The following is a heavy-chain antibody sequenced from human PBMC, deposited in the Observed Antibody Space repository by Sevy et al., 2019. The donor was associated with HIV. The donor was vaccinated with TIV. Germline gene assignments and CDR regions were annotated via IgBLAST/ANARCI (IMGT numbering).Heavy chain of an antibody. CDR2: VSSDGSEI. D-gene: IGHD7-27*01. V-gene: IGHV3-30-3*01. CDR3: ARDQLGSIDY. J-gene: IGHJ4*02. CDR1: GFTFSTYA. Sequence: GGSLRLSCAVSGFTFSTYAMPWVRQAPGKGLECVAIVSSDGSEINYADSVNGRFTISRDNSRNTLYLQMNSLRTEDTALYYCARDQLGSIDYWGQGTLVTVSS.